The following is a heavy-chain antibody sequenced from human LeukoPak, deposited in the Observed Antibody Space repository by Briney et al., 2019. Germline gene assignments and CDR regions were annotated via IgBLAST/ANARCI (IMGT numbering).Heavy chain of an antibody. J-gene: IGHJ5*02. CDR2: INHSGST. V-gene: IGHV4-34*01. CDR3: ARGRRSLVVVPAAAGFGP. D-gene: IGHD2-2*01. Sequence: SETLSLTCAVYGGSFSGYYWSWIRQPPGKGLEWIGEINHSGSTNYNPSLKSRVTISVDTSKNQFSLKLSSATAADTAVYYCARGRRSLVVVPAAAGFGPWGQGTLVTVSS. CDR1: GGSFSGYY.